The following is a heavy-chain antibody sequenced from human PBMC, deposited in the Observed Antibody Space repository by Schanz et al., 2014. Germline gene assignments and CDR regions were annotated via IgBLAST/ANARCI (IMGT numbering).Heavy chain of an antibody. CDR3: ARWGRGSRYRLDY. Sequence: EVHLLESGGGLVPPGGSLRLSCAASGFNFSDYAMCWVRQAPGKGLEWVSAISGGGGTAYYADSVKGRFAISRDNSKNTLYLQMNSLRAEETGLYFCARWGRGSRYRLDYWGQGTLVTVSS. J-gene: IGHJ4*02. D-gene: IGHD3-16*01. V-gene: IGHV3-23*01. CDR2: ISGGGGTA. CDR1: GFNFSDYA.